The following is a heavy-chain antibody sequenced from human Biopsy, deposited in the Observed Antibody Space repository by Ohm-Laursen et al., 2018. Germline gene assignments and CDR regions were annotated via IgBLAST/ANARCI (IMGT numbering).Heavy chain of an antibody. D-gene: IGHD1-1*01. J-gene: IGHJ4*02. CDR3: AADINVWNVNY. Sequence: VSSVKVSCKVSGYAVTEFSMHWVRQAPGKGLEWMGGFAPENGKTIYAQKFQGRVTMTEDTSTDTAYMELSSLRSEDTAVYYCAADINVWNVNYWGQGSLVTVSS. CDR1: GYAVTEFS. V-gene: IGHV1-24*01. CDR2: FAPENGKT.